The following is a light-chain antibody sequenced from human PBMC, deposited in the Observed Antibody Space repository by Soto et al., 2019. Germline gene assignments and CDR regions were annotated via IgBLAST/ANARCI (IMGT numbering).Light chain of an antibody. CDR1: QSVSSY. CDR2: DAS. J-gene: IGKJ1*01. CDR3: QQYGSSPDWT. Sequence: ELTQDPGTLSLSPGERATLSCRTSQSVSSYLAWYQQKPGQAPRLLIYDASSRATGIPDRFSGSGSGTDFTLTISRLEPEDFAVYYCQQYGSSPDWTFGRGAKVDIK. V-gene: IGKV3-20*01.